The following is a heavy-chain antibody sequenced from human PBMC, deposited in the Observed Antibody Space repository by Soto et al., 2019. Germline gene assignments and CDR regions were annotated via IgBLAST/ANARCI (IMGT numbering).Heavy chain of an antibody. D-gene: IGHD6-13*01. Sequence: QVQLVESGGGVVQPGTSLRLSCAASGFTFNNYGMQWVRQAPGTGLEWVAAISSHGSDKYYADSVKGRLTISRDKSKNTRYLQMHSLRAEDTAVYYCAKDQGIAASHGIDWGQGTMVTVSS. CDR3: AKDQGIAASHGID. J-gene: IGHJ3*01. CDR2: ISSHGSDK. V-gene: IGHV3-30*18. CDR1: GFTFNNYG.